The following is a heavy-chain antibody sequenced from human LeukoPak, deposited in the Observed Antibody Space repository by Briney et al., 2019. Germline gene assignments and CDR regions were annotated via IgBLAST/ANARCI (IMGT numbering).Heavy chain of an antibody. D-gene: IGHD5-18*01. Sequence: PSETLSLTCTVSGGSISSYYWSWIRQPPGKGLEWIGEINHSGSTNYNPSLKSRVTISVDTSKNQFSLKLSSVTAADTAVYYCARGFGYSYGYVKGDAFDIWGQGTMVTVSS. CDR2: INHSGST. V-gene: IGHV4-34*01. J-gene: IGHJ3*02. CDR1: GGSISSYY. CDR3: ARGFGYSYGYVKGDAFDI.